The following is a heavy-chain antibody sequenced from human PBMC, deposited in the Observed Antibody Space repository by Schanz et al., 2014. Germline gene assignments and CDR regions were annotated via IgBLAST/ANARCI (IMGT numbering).Heavy chain of an antibody. CDR1: GFTFNSYA. Sequence: EVQLVESGGGLVKPGGSLRLSCAASGFTFNSYAMTRVRQAPGHGLEWGSSISRSGGSKYYADSVKRRFTISRDNSKNTLNLQMNTLRDEDTAVYDGARDRGYCSGGSCGAFDYWGQGTLVTVSS. CDR2: ISRSGGSK. V-gene: IGHV3-23*04. J-gene: IGHJ4*02. CDR3: ARDRGYCSGGSCGAFDY. D-gene: IGHD2-15*01.